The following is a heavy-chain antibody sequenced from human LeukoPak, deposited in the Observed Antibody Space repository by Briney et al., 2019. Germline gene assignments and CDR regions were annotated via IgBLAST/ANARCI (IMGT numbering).Heavy chain of an antibody. V-gene: IGHV3-64D*06. Sequence: GGSLRLFCSVSGFTFSTYVMHWVRQASGKALEYVSAISSNGDNTYYADSVKGRFTISRDNSKNTLYLQMSSLRADDTAVYYCVRGTGYWGQGTPVTVSS. J-gene: IGHJ4*02. CDR2: ISSNGDNT. CDR1: GFTFSTYV. CDR3: VRGTGY.